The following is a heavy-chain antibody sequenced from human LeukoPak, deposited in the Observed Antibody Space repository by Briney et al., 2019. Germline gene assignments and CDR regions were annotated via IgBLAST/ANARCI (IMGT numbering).Heavy chain of an antibody. CDR1: GYTFTSYD. J-gene: IGHJ6*02. CDR2: MNPNSGNT. V-gene: IGHV1-8*01. Sequence: GASVKVSCKASGYTFTSYDINWVRQATGQGLEWMGWMNPNSGNTGYAQKFQGRVTMTRNTSISTAYMELSSLRSEDTAVYYCARGPRYLSPWIQLWHTAPYYYYYYGMDVWGQGTTVTVSS. CDR3: ARGPRYLSPWIQLWHTAPYYYYYYGMDV. D-gene: IGHD5-18*01.